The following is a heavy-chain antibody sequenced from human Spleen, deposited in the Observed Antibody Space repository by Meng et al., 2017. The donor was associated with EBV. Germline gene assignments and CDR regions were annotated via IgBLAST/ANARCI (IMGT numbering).Heavy chain of an antibody. D-gene: IGHD2-15*01. CDR1: GSPCTNYH. CDR3: ARGREFGGFQEYFFDY. CDR2: INPGSGHT. J-gene: IGHJ4*02. V-gene: IGHV1-46*01. Sequence: QLRQAGAGVIMPWACVKVSCKTSGSPCTNYHRTWERKAPGQALEWMVIINPGSGHTNYPRKFQVRVTMTRDTSTTTFYLDLSSLGSDDTAVYYCARGREFGGFQEYFFDYWGQGVLVTVSS.